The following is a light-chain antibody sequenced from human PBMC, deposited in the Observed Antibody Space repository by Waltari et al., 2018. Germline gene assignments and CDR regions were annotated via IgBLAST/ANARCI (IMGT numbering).Light chain of an antibody. V-gene: IGKV2-30*02. CDR3: MQGTHWPYT. CDR2: RVS. CDR1: QSLVHSDGNTH. Sequence: DVVMTQSPLSLPVTLGQPASISCKSSQSLVHSDGNTHLNWFQQRPGQSSRRLIYRVSNRDSGVPDRFSGSGSDTDFTLKISRVEAGDVGVYYCMQGTHWPYTFGQGTKLDIK. J-gene: IGKJ2*01.